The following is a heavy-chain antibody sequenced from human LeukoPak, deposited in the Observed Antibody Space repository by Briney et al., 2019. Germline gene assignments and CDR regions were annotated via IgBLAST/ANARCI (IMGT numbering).Heavy chain of an antibody. CDR3: ARAIPMITGGGYFDY. CDR1: GGSISSYY. Sequence: KPSETLSLTCTVSGGSISSYYWSWIRQPPGKGLEWIGYIYYSGSTNYNPSLKSRVTISVDTSKNQFSLKLSSVTAADTAVYYCARAIPMITGGGYFDYWGQGTLVTVSS. V-gene: IGHV4-59*01. D-gene: IGHD3-16*01. J-gene: IGHJ4*02. CDR2: IYYSGST.